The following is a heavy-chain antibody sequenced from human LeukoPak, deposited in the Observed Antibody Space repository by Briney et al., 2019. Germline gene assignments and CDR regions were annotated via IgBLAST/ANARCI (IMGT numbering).Heavy chain of an antibody. CDR3: ARSNQADDY. CDR1: GFTFSSYW. V-gene: IGHV3-74*01. D-gene: IGHD1-14*01. CDR2: INPGGSST. J-gene: IGHJ4*02. Sequence: PGGSLRLSCAASGFTFSSYWVHWVRQVPGEGLVWVSRINPGGSSTAYADSVKGRFTISRDNAKNTLYLQMDSLRAEDTAIYYCARSNQADDYWGQGTLVTVSS.